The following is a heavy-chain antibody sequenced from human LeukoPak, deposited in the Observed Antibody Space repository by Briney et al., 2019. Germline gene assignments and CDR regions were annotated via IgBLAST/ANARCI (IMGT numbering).Heavy chain of an antibody. CDR2: ISGSGGST. CDR3: PKVGIVVVVAAMDY. D-gene: IGHD2-15*01. V-gene: IGHV3-23*01. Sequence: PGGSLRLSCAASGFTFSSYAMSWVRQAPGKGLEWVSAISGSGGSTYYADSVKGRFTISRDNSKNTLYLQMNSLRAEDTAVYYCPKVGIVVVVAAMDYWGQGTLVTVSS. CDR1: GFTFSSYA. J-gene: IGHJ4*02.